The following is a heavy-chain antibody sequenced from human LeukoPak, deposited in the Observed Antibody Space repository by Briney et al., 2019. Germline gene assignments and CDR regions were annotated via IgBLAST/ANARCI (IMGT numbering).Heavy chain of an antibody. D-gene: IGHD1-26*01. V-gene: IGHV4-59*08. CDR2: IYYSGST. CDR1: GGSISSYY. J-gene: IGHJ4*02. Sequence: SETLSLTCTVSGGSISSYYWGWIRQPPGKGLEWIGYIYYSGSTNYNPSLKSRVTISVDTSKNQFSLKLSSVTAADTAVYYCARQLSIVGAPIYWGQGTLVTVSS. CDR3: ARQLSIVGAPIY.